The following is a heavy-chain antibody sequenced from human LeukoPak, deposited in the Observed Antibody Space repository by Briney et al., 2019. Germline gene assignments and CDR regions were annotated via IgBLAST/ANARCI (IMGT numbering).Heavy chain of an antibody. D-gene: IGHD5-18*01. CDR1: GASTASHY. CDR2: MFDTVST. V-gene: IGHV4-59*11. CDR3: ATIKRGSTYGYFDF. Sequence: SETLSLTCTVSGASTASHYWTWLRQPPGKELEWIAYMFDTVSTKSNPSLKSRLTLSVDTSKKQLSLRLSSVTAADTAVYYCATIKRGSTYGYFDFWGQGIEVTVSS. J-gene: IGHJ4*02.